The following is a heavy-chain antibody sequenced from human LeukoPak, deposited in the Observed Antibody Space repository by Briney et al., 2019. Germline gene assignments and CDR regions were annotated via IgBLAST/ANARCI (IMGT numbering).Heavy chain of an antibody. J-gene: IGHJ6*03. V-gene: IGHV4-39*07. D-gene: IGHD2-2*01. CDR2: INHSGST. CDR3: ARAGWAYCSSTSCYRGGYYYMDV. Sequence: PSETLSLTCTVSGGSISSSSYYWGWIRQPPGKGLEWIGEINHSGSTNYNPSLKSRVTISVDTSKNQFSLKLSSVTAADTAVYYCARAGWAYCSSTSCYRGGYYYMDVWGKGTTVTVSS. CDR1: GGSISSSSYY.